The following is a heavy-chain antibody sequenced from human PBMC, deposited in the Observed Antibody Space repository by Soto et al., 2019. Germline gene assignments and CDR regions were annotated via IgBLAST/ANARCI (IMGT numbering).Heavy chain of an antibody. Sequence: GESLKISCKVSGYSFTNYWIGWLRQMPGKGLEGMGILYPDDSDTRYSASFQGQVTFSRDTSISTAYLQWSSLKASDTAMYYCASRSISAKYYFDFWGQGTLVTVSS. J-gene: IGHJ4*02. CDR3: ASRSISAKYYFDF. CDR2: LYPDDSDT. CDR1: GYSFTNYW. V-gene: IGHV5-51*01. D-gene: IGHD6-6*01.